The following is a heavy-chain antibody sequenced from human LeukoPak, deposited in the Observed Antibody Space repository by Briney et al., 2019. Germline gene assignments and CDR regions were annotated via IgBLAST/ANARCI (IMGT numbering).Heavy chain of an antibody. J-gene: IGHJ4*02. V-gene: IGHV3-7*01. CDR2: IKQDASDK. Sequence: GGSLRLSCAASGFTFSSHWMSWVRQAPGKGLEWVAYIKQDASDKYYVDSMKGRFTISRDNAKNSLYLQMNSLRAEDTAVYYCARALIAVAGTNFDYWGQGTLVTVSS. CDR1: GFTFSSHW. CDR3: ARALIAVAGTNFDY. D-gene: IGHD6-19*01.